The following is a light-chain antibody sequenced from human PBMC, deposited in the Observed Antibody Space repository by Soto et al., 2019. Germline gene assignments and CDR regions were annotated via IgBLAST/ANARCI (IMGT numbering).Light chain of an antibody. J-gene: IGLJ1*01. V-gene: IGLV1-40*01. Sequence: QSVLTQPPSMSGAQGQRVTISCTGTSANIGAGYDVHWYQQLPGMAPKLLIYGNNKRPSGVPDRFSGSKSGTSASLAITGLQAEDEADYYCQSYDSTLSGLYVLGTGTKLTVL. CDR2: GNN. CDR1: SANIGAGYD. CDR3: QSYDSTLSGLYV.